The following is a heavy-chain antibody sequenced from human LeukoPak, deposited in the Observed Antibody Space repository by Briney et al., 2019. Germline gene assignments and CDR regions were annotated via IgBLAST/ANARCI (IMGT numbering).Heavy chain of an antibody. CDR3: ARDCLPITGGYDMDV. J-gene: IGHJ6*02. CDR2: INAGNGNT. CDR1: GYIFTNYA. Sequence: ASVKVSCKASGYIFTNYAMHWVRQASGQRLEWMGWINAGNGNTKYSQKFQGRVTITRDTSASTAYMELSSLRSEDTAVYYCARDCLPITGGYDMDVWGQGTTVTVSS. V-gene: IGHV1-3*01. D-gene: IGHD2-15*01.